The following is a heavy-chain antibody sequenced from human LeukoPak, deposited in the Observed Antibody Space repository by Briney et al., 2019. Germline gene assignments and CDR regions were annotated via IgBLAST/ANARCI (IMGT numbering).Heavy chain of an antibody. V-gene: IGHV1-2*02. Sequence: GVSVKVSCKASGYTFTGYYMHWVRQAPGQGLEWMGWINPNSGGTNYAQKFQGRVTMTRDTSISTAYMELSRLRSDDTAVYYCARDIVVVVAATPSGPDYWGQGTLVTVSS. CDR1: GYTFTGYY. D-gene: IGHD2-15*01. J-gene: IGHJ4*02. CDR3: ARDIVVVVAATPSGPDY. CDR2: INPNSGGT.